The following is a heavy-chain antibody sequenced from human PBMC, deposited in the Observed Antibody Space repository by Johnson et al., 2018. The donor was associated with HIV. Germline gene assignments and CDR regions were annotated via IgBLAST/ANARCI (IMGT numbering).Heavy chain of an antibody. Sequence: VQLVESGGGLVRPGGSLRLSGAASGFTFDDYAMNWVRQAPGKGLGWVSGISWNGFSIGYADSVKGRFTISRDNAKNSLYLQMNSLRAEHTALYYCAKEGSVGYSSSWDNDAFEIWGQGTMVTVSS. D-gene: IGHD6-13*01. CDR2: ISWNGFSI. V-gene: IGHV3-9*01. J-gene: IGHJ3*02. CDR1: GFTFDDYA. CDR3: AKEGSVGYSSSWDNDAFEI.